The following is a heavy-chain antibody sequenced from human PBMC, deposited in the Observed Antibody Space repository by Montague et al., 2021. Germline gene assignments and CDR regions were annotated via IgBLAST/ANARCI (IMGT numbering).Heavy chain of an antibody. J-gene: IGHJ4*02. CDR2: TSATGGGT. D-gene: IGHD6-13*01. CDR1: GFTFSGYA. V-gene: IGHV3-23*01. CDR3: AKNRAAPGRSSFDY. Sequence: SRRISCAASGFTFSGYAMSLVRQAPGKGLEWVSGTSATGGGTFYADSVKGRFIISRDNSKNTLFLQMNSLRADDTAVYYCAKNRAAPGRSSFDYWGQGTLVTVSS.